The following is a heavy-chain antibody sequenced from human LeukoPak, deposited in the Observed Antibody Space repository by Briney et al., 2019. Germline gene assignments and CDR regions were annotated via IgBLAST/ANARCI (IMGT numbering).Heavy chain of an antibody. CDR1: GGSISSSSYY. D-gene: IGHD3-22*01. CDR3: ATQYRLEEYYYDSSGYYYFDY. CDR2: IYYSGST. Sequence: SETLSLTCTVSGGSISSSSYYWGWIRQPPRKGLEWIGSIYYSGSTYYNPSLKSRVTISVDTSKNQFSLKLSSVTAADTAVYYCATQYRLEEYYYDSSGYYYFDYWGQGTLVTVSS. J-gene: IGHJ4*02. V-gene: IGHV4-39*01.